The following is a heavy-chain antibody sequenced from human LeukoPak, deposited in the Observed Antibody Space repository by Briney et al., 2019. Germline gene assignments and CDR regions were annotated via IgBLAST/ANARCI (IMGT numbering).Heavy chain of an antibody. V-gene: IGHV4-59*01. CDR1: GGSISSYY. CDR3: AREGAYYYDSSGYFDY. D-gene: IGHD3-22*01. Sequence: SETLSLTCTVSGGSISSYYWSWIRQPPGKGLEWIGYIYYSGSTNYNPSLKSRVTVSVDTSKNQFSLKLSSVTAADTAVYYCAREGAYYYDSSGYFDYWGQGTLVTVSS. J-gene: IGHJ4*02. CDR2: IYYSGST.